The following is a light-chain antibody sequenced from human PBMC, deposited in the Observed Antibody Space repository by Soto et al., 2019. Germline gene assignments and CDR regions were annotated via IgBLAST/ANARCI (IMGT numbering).Light chain of an antibody. CDR2: EVS. J-gene: IGLJ2*01. V-gene: IGLV2-14*01. CDR3: ASYTISSTSVI. Sequence: QSALTQPASVSGSPGQSITISCTGTSSDVGGYKYVSWYQHHPDKAPKLIIFEVSNRPSGISSRFSGSKSGNTASLTISGLQAEDEADYYCASYTISSTSVIFGRGTKLTVL. CDR1: SSDVGGYKY.